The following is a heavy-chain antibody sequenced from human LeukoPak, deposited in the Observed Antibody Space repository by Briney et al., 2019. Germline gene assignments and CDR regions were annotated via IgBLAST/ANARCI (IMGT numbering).Heavy chain of an antibody. J-gene: IGHJ4*02. CDR1: GFTFSDYS. V-gene: IGHV3-9*01. D-gene: IGHD5-18*01. CDR3: AKETAMGPGFDY. Sequence: GGSLRLSCVVSGFTFSDYSMNWVRQAPGKGLEWVSGISWNSGSIGYADSVKGRFTISRDNAKNSLYLQMNSLRAEDTALYYCAKETAMGPGFDYWGQGALVTVSS. CDR2: ISWNSGSI.